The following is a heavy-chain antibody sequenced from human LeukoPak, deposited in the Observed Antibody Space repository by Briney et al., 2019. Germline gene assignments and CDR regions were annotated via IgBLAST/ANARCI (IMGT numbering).Heavy chain of an antibody. CDR3: TTDDYGDIDRGSSYDCFDM. J-gene: IGHJ3*02. CDR2: LKSKISGGTT. Sequence: PGGSLRLSCAASGFTFSDAWMSWVRQAPGKGLEWVGRLKSKISGGTTDYAAPVEGRFTISRDDSKNTLYLEMNSLKIEDTAMYYCTTDDYGDIDRGSSYDCFDMWGQGTMVTVSS. CDR1: GFTFSDAW. V-gene: IGHV3-15*01. D-gene: IGHD4/OR15-4a*01.